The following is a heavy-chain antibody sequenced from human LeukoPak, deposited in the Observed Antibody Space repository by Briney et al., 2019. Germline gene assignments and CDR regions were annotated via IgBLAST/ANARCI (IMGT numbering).Heavy chain of an antibody. Sequence: SETLSLTCTVSSGSISTYYWSWIRQPPGKGLEWIGYILLNGTSDYNASLKSRVTISLDTSKKQFSLKLNSVTVADTAVYYCARDSRMMMTFGAVGAGYYHYHGMDVWGQGTTVTVSS. CDR3: ARDSRMMMTFGAVGAGYYHYHGMDV. CDR1: SGSISTYY. CDR2: ILLNGTS. J-gene: IGHJ6*02. V-gene: IGHV4-4*08. D-gene: IGHD3-16*01.